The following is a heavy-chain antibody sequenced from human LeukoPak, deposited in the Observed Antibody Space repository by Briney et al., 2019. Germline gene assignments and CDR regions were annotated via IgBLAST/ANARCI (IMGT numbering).Heavy chain of an antibody. Sequence: GGSLRLSCAASGFTFSSYGMHWVRQAPGKGLEWVAFIRYDGSNKYYADSVKGRFTISRDNSKNTLYLQMNSLRAEDTAVYYCAKDPSMYSSSSLYYFDYWGQGTLVTVSS. CDR3: AKDPSMYSSSSLYYFDY. J-gene: IGHJ4*02. D-gene: IGHD6-6*01. CDR2: IRYDGSNK. CDR1: GFTFSSYG. V-gene: IGHV3-30*02.